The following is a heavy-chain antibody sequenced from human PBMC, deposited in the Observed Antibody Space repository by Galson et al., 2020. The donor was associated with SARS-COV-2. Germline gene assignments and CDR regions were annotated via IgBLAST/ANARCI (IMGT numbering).Heavy chain of an antibody. CDR3: VQQFDIVATTYFRS. CDR1: GGSISRSSYY. V-gene: IGHV4-39*01. CDR2: IYESGST. Sequence: SETLSLTCSVTGGSISRSSYYWGWVRQPPGKGLEWIGSIYESGSTDANPSLKSRLTISVDSSKNQISLRLNSVTAADTAVYYCVQQFDIVATTYFRSWGQGTLVTVTS. J-gene: IGHJ4*02. D-gene: IGHD5-12*01.